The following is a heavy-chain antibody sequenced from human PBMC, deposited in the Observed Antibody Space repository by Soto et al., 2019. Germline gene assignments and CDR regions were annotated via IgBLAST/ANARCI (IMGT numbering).Heavy chain of an antibody. CDR1: GYTFIVYN. J-gene: IGHJ4*02. CDR3: ARDPSDY. CDR2: INPGNGDT. V-gene: IGHV1-3*01. Sequence: QVQLVQSGAEVKKPGASVKVSCTASGYTFIVYNIHWVRQAPGQRLEWMGWINPGNGDTKYSQKFQDRVTITRDTSASTAYMEVSSLRSEDTAVYYCARDPSDYWGQGNLVTVSS.